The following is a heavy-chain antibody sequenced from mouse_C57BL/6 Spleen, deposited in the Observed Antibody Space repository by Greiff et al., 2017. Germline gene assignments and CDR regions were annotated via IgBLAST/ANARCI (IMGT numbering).Heavy chain of an antibody. CDR3: ARASRDLGAYYFDY. CDR1: GFTFSDYG. D-gene: IGHD3-3*01. V-gene: IGHV5-17*01. J-gene: IGHJ2*01. Sequence: EVQLVESGGGLVKPGGSLKLSCAASGFTFSDYGMHWVRQAPEKGLEWVAYISSGSSTIYYADTVKGRFTISRDNAKTTLFLQMTSLRSEDTAMYDCARASRDLGAYYFDYWGQGTTLTVSS. CDR2: ISSGSSTI.